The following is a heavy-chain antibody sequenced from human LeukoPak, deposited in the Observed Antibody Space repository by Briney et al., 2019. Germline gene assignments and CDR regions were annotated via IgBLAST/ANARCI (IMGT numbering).Heavy chain of an antibody. CDR2: LYSGGSI. J-gene: IGHJ4*02. Sequence: GGSLRLSCAASGLIVSSNYMSWVRHAPGKGLEWDSALYSGGSIYYADSVKGRFTISRDNSKNMLYPQMNSLRAEDTAVYYCARDPSRGLYYFDHWGQGTLVTVSS. CDR3: ARDPSRGLYYFDH. CDR1: GLIVSSNY. V-gene: IGHV3-53*01. D-gene: IGHD3-10*01.